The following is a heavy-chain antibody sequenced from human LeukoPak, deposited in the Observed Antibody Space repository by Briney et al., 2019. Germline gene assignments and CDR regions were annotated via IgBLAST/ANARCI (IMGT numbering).Heavy chain of an antibody. V-gene: IGHV1-24*01. CDR1: GYTLTELS. J-gene: IGHJ4*02. CDR3: APRIVGATTDEYYFDY. D-gene: IGHD1-26*01. CDR2: FDPEDGGT. Sequence: GASVKVSCTVSGYTLTELSMHWVRQAPGKGLEWMGGFDPEDGGTIYAQKFQGRATMTEDTSTDTAYMELSSLRSEDTAVYYCAPRIVGATTDEYYFDYWGQGTLVTVSS.